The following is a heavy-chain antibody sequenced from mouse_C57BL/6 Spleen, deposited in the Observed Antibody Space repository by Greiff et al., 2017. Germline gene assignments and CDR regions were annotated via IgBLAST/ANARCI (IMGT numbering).Heavy chain of an antibody. V-gene: IGHV1-52*01. CDR1: GYTFTSYW. D-gene: IGHD2-4*01. J-gene: IGHJ4*01. CDR2: IDPSDSET. CDR3: AREDYDYDAYYAMDY. Sequence: QVHVKQPGAELVRPGSSVKLSCKASGYTFTSYWMHWVKQRPIQGLEWIGNIDPSDSETHYNQKFKDKATLTVDKSSSTAYMQLSSLTSEDSAVYYCAREDYDYDAYYAMDYWGQGTSVTVSS.